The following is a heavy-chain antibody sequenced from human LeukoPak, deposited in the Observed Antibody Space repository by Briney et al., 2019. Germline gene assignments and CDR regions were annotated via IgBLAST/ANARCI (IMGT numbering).Heavy chain of an antibody. Sequence: SETLSLTCTVSGGSISSGSYYWSWIRQPAGKGLEWIGRIYFSGSTNYNPSLKSRVTISVDTSKNQFSLNLSSVTAADTAVYSCARDGGTGYFDYWGQGTLVTVSS. CDR1: GGSISSGSYY. D-gene: IGHD3-16*01. J-gene: IGHJ4*02. CDR3: ARDGGTGYFDY. V-gene: IGHV4-61*02. CDR2: IYFSGST.